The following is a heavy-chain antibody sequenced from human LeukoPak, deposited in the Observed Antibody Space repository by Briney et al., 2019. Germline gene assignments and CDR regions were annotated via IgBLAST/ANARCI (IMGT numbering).Heavy chain of an antibody. CDR2: IYGDGSFT. Sequence: GGSLRLSCAASGFTFSNFWMHWVRQAPGKGLVWVALIYGDGSFTRYADSVKGRFTISRDNAKNSLYLQMNSLRAEDTAVYYCAKASYGDYTFDYWGQGTLVTVSS. D-gene: IGHD4-17*01. V-gene: IGHV3-74*01. J-gene: IGHJ4*02. CDR3: AKASYGDYTFDY. CDR1: GFTFSNFW.